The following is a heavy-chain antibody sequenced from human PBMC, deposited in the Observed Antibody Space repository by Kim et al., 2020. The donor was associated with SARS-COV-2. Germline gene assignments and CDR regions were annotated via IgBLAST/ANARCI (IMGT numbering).Heavy chain of an antibody. CDR1: GFTFSSYW. CDR2: IKQDGNQK. V-gene: IGHV3-7*01. J-gene: IGHJ3*02. CDR3: ARDGDLYSSGKEAFDI. Sequence: GGSLRLSCAASGFTFSSYWMTWVRQAPGKGLEWVANIKQDGNQKYYVDSVKGRFTISRDNAKNSLYLQMNSLRAEDTAVYYWARDGDLYSSGKEAFDIWG. D-gene: IGHD6-19*01.